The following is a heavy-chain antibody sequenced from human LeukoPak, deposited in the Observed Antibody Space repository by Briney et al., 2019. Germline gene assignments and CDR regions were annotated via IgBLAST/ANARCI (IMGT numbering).Heavy chain of an antibody. D-gene: IGHD5-18*01. CDR3: ARVAPNSYGYVNYFDY. CDR1: GFTLSEYG. V-gene: IGHV3-30*01. J-gene: IGHJ4*02. CDR2: LSYDGSDR. Sequence: GGSLRLSCAASGFTLSEYGIHWVRQAPGKGLEWVAVLSYDGSDRYYADSVNGRFTISRDISSDTVSLQMNSLRVEDTAVYYCARVAPNSYGYVNYFDYWGQGTLVTVSS.